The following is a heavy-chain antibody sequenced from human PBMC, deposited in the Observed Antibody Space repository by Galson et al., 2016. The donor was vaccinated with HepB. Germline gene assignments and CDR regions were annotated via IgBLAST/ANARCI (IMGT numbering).Heavy chain of an antibody. CDR2: ISGIGST. V-gene: IGHV3-23*01. CDR1: GFTFSTYA. D-gene: IGHD2-15*01. J-gene: IGHJ4*02. CDR3: AKDISTSSLVVVVTAADY. Sequence: SLRLSCAASGFTFSTYAMTWVRQAPGKGLEWLSGISGIGSTYHADSVTGRFTISRDNSKNTLYLQMNSLRAEDTAIYYCAKDISTSSLVVVVTAADYWGQGTLVTVSS.